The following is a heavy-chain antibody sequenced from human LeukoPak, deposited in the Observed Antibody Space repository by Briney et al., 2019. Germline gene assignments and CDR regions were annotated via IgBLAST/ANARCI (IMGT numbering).Heavy chain of an antibody. CDR1: GFTFSSYW. Sequence: GGSLRLSCAASGFTFSSYWMSWVRQAPGEGLEWVANIKPDGSEKYYVDSVKGRFTISRDNAKKSLYLQMNSLRAEDTALYYCARDTVGATDYWGQGTLVTVSS. J-gene: IGHJ4*02. D-gene: IGHD1-26*01. CDR3: ARDTVGATDY. CDR2: IKPDGSEK. V-gene: IGHV3-7*01.